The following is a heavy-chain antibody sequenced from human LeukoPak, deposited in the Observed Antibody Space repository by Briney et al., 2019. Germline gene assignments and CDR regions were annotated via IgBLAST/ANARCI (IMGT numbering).Heavy chain of an antibody. D-gene: IGHD2/OR15-2a*01. V-gene: IGHV3-74*01. CDR2: INSDGTIT. Sequence: PGGSLRLSCAASGFTFSDSWMNWVRQTPGKGLVWVSHINSDGTITNYADSVGGRFTISRDNAKNTLYLQMNSLRVEDTALYYCASYLTSIPSGMDVWGQGTTVTVSS. CDR3: ASYLTSIPSGMDV. CDR1: GFTFSDSW. J-gene: IGHJ6*02.